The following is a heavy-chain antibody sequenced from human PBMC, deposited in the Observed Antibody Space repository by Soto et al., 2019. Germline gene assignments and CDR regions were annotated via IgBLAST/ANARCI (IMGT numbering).Heavy chain of an antibody. Sequence: SGPTLVNPTQTLTLTCTFSGFSLSTSSGVGVGWIRQPPGKALEWLAFIYWDDEKRYSPSLKSRLTVTKDTSKNQVVLILTNMDPVDTATYYYAHILGIGGYYEGFDYWGPGALVTVSS. CDR2: IYWDDEK. V-gene: IGHV2-5*02. CDR1: GFSLSTSSGVG. J-gene: IGHJ4*02. D-gene: IGHD1-26*01. CDR3: AHILGIGGYYEGFDY.